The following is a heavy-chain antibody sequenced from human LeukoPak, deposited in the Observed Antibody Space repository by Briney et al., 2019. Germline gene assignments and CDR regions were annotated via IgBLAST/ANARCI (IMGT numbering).Heavy chain of an antibody. D-gene: IGHD5-18*01. V-gene: IGHV3-21*01. CDR3: ARDRMDTLDGMDV. CDR1: GFTFSSYS. J-gene: IGHJ6*04. Sequence: GGSLRLSCAASGFTFSSYSMNWVRQAPGKGLEWVSSISSSSSYIYYADSVKGRFTIPRDNAKNSLYLQMNSLRAEDTAVYYCARDRMDTLDGMDVWGKGTTVTVSS. CDR2: ISSSSSYI.